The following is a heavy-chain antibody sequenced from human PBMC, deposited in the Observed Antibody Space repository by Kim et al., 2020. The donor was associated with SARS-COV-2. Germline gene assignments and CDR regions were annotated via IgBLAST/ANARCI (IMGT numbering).Heavy chain of an antibody. D-gene: IGHD7-27*01. CDR2: IYPKTGGT. J-gene: IGHJ4*02. CDR3: GRENWVYDF. CDR1: GYTFTAYH. Sequence: ASVKVSCKASGYTFTAYHMHWVRQAPGQGLEWVGWIYPKTGGTSYAQKFQDRVTLTRDTSINTAYMELSGLRSDDTAVYYCGRENWVYDFWGQGTLVTVSS. V-gene: IGHV1-2*02.